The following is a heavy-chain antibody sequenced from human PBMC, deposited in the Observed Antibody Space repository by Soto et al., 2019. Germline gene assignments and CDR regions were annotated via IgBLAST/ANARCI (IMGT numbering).Heavy chain of an antibody. Sequence: GESLKISCKASGYSFTTYWIGWVRQMPGKGLEWMGIIYPGDSDTKYSPSFQGQVTMSADKSISTVYLQWNSLKASDTAMYYCARIIADCYFDLCGRGTLVTVSS. V-gene: IGHV5-51*01. D-gene: IGHD3-16*02. J-gene: IGHJ2*01. CDR3: ARIIADCYFDL. CDR1: GYSFTTYW. CDR2: IYPGDSDT.